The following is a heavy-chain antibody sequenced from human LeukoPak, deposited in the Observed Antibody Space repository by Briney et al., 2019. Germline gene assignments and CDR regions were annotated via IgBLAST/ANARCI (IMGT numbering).Heavy chain of an antibody. V-gene: IGHV3-23*01. D-gene: IGHD1-26*01. CDR2: ISGSGGST. J-gene: IGHJ4*02. CDR3: AKHVVGIEGYFDY. Sequence: GGSLRLSCEVSGVTFNDAWMSWVRQAPGKGLEWVSAISGSGGSTYYADSVKGRFTISRDNSKNTLYLQMNSLRAEDTAVYYCAKHVVGIEGYFDYWGQGTLVTVSS. CDR1: GVTFNDAW.